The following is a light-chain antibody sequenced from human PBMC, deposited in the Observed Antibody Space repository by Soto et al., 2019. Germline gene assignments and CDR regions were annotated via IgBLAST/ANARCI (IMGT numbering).Light chain of an antibody. CDR2: DAS. CDR1: QSVSSN. J-gene: IGKJ5*01. Sequence: ILMTQSQVTLSVSPGERTTLSCRASQSVSSNLAWYQQRPGQAPRLLIYDASTRATGIPSRFSGSGSGTEFTLTISSLQSEDFGVYYCQQYNNWPRTFGQGTRLEIK. CDR3: QQYNNWPRT. V-gene: IGKV3-15*01.